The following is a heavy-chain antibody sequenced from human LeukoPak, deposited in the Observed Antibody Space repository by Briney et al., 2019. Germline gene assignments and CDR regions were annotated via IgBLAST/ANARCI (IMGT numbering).Heavy chain of an antibody. D-gene: IGHD5-24*01. V-gene: IGHV3-66*01. J-gene: IGHJ3*02. CDR3: AREGGDGAFDI. Sequence: PGGSLRLSCAASGFTVSSNYMSWVRQAPGKGLEWVSVIYSGGRTYYADSVKGRFTISIDNSENTLYLKITGLGPETTGVYYFAREGGDGAFDIWGQGTMVTVSS. CDR1: GFTVSSNY. CDR2: IYSGGRT.